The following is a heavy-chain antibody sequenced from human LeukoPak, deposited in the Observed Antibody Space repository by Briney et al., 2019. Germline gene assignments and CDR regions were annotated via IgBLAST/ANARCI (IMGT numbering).Heavy chain of an antibody. V-gene: IGHV3-23*01. D-gene: IGHD3-10*01. J-gene: IGHJ4*02. CDR1: GFTFSSYA. CDR2: ISGSGGST. CDR3: ARVFRYGSGRPRTPY. Sequence: PGGSLRLSCAASGFTFSSYAMSWVRQAPGKGLEWVSAISGSGGSTYYADSVKGRFTISRDNAKNSLYLQMNSLRAEDTAVYYCARVFRYGSGRPRTPYWGQGTLVTVSS.